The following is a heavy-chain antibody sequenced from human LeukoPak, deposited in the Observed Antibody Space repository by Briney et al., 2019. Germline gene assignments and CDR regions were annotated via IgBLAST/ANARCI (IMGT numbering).Heavy chain of an antibody. CDR3: ARDSPHYDSSGYYFRY. CDR2: ISAYNGNT. CDR1: GYTFTSYG. Sequence: ASVTVSRKASGYTFTSYGIRWVRQAPGQGLEWMGWISAYNGNTNYAQKLQGRVTMTTDTSTSTAYMELRSLRSDDTAVYYCARDSPHYDSSGYYFRYWGQGTLVTVSS. D-gene: IGHD3-22*01. J-gene: IGHJ4*02. V-gene: IGHV1-18*01.